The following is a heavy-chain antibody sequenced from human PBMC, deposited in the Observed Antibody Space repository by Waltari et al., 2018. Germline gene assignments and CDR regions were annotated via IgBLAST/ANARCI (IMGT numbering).Heavy chain of an antibody. CDR2: IYHRGST. Sequence: QVQLQESGPGLVKPSETLSLTCVVSGYSISSGYYWGWIRQPPGKGLEWIGSIYHRGSTYYNPARRSRVTMSIDTSRNQFSRKLTSVTAADTAVYYCARHGTRITMTSSFHYWGQGTLVTVSS. V-gene: IGHV4-38-2*01. J-gene: IGHJ4*02. CDR3: ARHGTRITMTSSFHY. D-gene: IGHD3-3*01. CDR1: GYSISSGYY.